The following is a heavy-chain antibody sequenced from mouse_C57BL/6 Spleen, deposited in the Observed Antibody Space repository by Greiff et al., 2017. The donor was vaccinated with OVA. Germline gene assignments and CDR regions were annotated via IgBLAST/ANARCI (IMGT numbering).Heavy chain of an antibody. CDR3: ARLFITTVVAHFYY. D-gene: IGHD1-1*01. J-gene: IGHJ2*01. CDR2: IYPRSGNT. V-gene: IGHV1-81*01. Sequence: QVQLQQSGAELARPGASVKLSCKASGYTFTSYGISWVKQRTGQGLEWIGEIYPRSGNTYYNETFKGKATLTADKSASTAYIELRSLTSEDSAVYFCARLFITTVVAHFYYWGQGTTLTFSS. CDR1: GYTFTSYG.